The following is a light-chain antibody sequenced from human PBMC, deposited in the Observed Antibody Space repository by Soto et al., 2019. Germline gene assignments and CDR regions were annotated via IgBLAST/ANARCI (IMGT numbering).Light chain of an antibody. V-gene: IGKV3-20*01. CDR3: QQYGSSLPWT. CDR1: QSVSSN. Sequence: EIVMTQSPATLSVSPVERATLSCMASQSVSSNLAWYQQKRGQAPRLLIYDASSRATGIPDRFSGSGSGTDFTLTISRLEPEDFAVFYCQQYGSSLPWTFGQGTKVDI. J-gene: IGKJ1*01. CDR2: DAS.